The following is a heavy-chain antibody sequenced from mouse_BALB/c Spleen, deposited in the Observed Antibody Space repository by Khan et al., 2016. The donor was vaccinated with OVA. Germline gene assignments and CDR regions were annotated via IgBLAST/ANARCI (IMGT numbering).Heavy chain of an antibody. J-gene: IGHJ3*01. Sequence: IQLVQSGPDLVKPGASVKISCKASGYSFTVYYMTWVKQSHGKSPEWIGRVNPNNGDTNYNQNFKGKAILTVDKSSNTAYMELRSLTSEDSAVFYCARGYEFFPYWGQVTLVTVSA. V-gene: IGHV1-26*01. D-gene: IGHD2-12*01. CDR2: VNPNNGDT. CDR3: ARGYEFFPY. CDR1: GYSFTVYY.